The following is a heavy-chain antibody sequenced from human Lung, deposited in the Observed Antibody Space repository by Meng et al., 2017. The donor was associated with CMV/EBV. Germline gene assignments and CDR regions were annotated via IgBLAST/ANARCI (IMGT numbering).Heavy chain of an antibody. CDR2: ISSSGSTI. J-gene: IGHJ6*01. V-gene: IGHV3-48*03. D-gene: IGHD3-16*01. Sequence: GGPXRPXCAAPGFTFSSYERNWVRKAPGKGLEGVSYISSSGSTIYYADSVKGRFTITRDNAKNSLYLQMNSLRAEDKAVDYCARVTRLRYYYYGMDVWGQGNTV. CDR1: GFTFSSYE. CDR3: ARVTRLRYYYYGMDV.